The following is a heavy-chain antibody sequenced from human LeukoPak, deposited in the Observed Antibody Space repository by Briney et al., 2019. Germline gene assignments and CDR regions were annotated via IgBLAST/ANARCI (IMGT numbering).Heavy chain of an antibody. CDR3: ARDLRGVFDF. CDR2: MNQDGSEK. J-gene: IGHJ4*02. CDR1: GFTFTGHW. V-gene: IGHV3-7*01. Sequence: PGGSLRLSCAASGFTFTGHWMAWVRQAPGKGLEWVANMNQDGSEKYYVDSVKGRFTISRDNAKTSVYLQMNSPRVEDTAVYYCARDLRGVFDFWGQGTLVTVAS. D-gene: IGHD3-10*01.